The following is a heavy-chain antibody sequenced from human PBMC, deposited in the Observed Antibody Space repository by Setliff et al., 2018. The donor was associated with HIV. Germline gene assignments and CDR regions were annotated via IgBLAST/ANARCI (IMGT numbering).Heavy chain of an antibody. V-gene: IGHV4-31*03. CDR1: GGSVSSGGYY. J-gene: IGHJ6*04. Sequence: SETLSLTCTVSGGSVSSGGYYWSWIRQHPGKGLEWIGYIYYSGKNYYNPSLKSRVTISLDRSKNQFSLKLTSVTAADTAVYYCARDEIGVWGKGTTVTVSS. CDR3: ARDEIGV. CDR2: IYYSGKN.